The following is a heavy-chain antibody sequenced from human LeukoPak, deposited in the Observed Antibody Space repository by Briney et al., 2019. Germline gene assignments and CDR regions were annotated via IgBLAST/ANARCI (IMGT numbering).Heavy chain of an antibody. CDR2: ISAYNGNT. CDR1: GYTFTDYA. J-gene: IGHJ4*02. D-gene: IGHD5-12*01. V-gene: IGHV1-18*01. Sequence: ASVKVSCKASGYTFTDYAVSWVRQAPGQGLEWVGWISAYNGNTNYAQKLQGRVTMTTDTSTSTAYMDLRSLRSDDTAVYYCARVRNSGFRYVDSWGQGTLVTVSS. CDR3: ARVRNSGFRYVDS.